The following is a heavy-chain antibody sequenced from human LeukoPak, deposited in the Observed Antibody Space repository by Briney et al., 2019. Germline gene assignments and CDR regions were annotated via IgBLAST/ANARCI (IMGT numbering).Heavy chain of an antibody. D-gene: IGHD1-26*01. V-gene: IGHV4-4*07. CDR3: ARGRTPTTGDY. CDR2: IYASGST. J-gene: IGHJ4*02. Sequence: SETLSLTCTVACDSISSYYGSWIRQPAGEGLEWLGRIYASGSTNYKPSLKRRVTMSVDTSKNQFSLKLSSVTAADTAVYYCARGRTPTTGDYWGQGTLVTVCS. CDR1: CDSISSYY.